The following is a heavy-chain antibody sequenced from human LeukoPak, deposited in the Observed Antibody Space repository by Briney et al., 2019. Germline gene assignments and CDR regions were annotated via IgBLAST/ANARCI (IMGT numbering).Heavy chain of an antibody. V-gene: IGHV1-8*01. CDR1: GYTFTSYD. D-gene: IGHD3-10*01. CDR3: ARLAMVRGGYYGMDV. Sequence: ASVKVSCKASGYTFTSYDINWVRQATGQGLEWMGWMNPNSGNTGYAQKFQGRVTMTRNTSISTAYMELSSLRSEDTAVYYCARLAMVRGGYYGMDVWGQGTTVTVSS. J-gene: IGHJ6*02. CDR2: MNPNSGNT.